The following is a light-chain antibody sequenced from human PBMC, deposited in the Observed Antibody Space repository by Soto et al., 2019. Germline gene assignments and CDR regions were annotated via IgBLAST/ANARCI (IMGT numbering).Light chain of an antibody. J-gene: IGLJ3*02. V-gene: IGLV1-44*01. CDR2: LND. Sequence: QSVLTQPPSASGTPGQRVTISCSGSGSNIGSNPLNWYQQLPGAAPTLLIYLNDQRPSGVPDRFSGSKSGTSASLAISGLRSEDEADYYCAAWDDSLHARVFGGGTKVTVL. CDR3: AAWDDSLHARV. CDR1: GSNIGSNP.